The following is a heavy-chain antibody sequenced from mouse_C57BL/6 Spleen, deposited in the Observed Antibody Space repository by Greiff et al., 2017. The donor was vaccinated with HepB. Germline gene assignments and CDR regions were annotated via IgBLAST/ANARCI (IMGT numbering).Heavy chain of an antibody. CDR2: ISSGGSYT. V-gene: IGHV5-6*02. Sequence: EVKLVESGGDLVKPGGSLKLSCAASGFTFSSYGMSWVRQTPDKRLEWVATISSGGSYTYYPDSVKGRFTISRDNAKNTLYLQMSSLKSEDTAMYYCARGGLGDAMDYWGQGTSVTVSS. D-gene: IGHD4-1*01. CDR1: GFTFSSYG. CDR3: ARGGLGDAMDY. J-gene: IGHJ4*01.